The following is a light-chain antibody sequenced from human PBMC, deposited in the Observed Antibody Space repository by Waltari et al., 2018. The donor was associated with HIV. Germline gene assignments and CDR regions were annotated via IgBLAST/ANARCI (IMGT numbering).Light chain of an antibody. Sequence: YVLTQPPSVSVAPGKTATITCGGNHIGDKHVHWYQQKSGQAPVLVIYGDKLRPSGIPARLSGSNSGDTATLTISGVEVGDEAEYYCQVFENSRDQAFGTGTKVTVL. CDR3: QVFENSRDQA. J-gene: IGLJ1*01. CDR1: HIGDKH. V-gene: IGLV3-21*01. CDR2: GDK.